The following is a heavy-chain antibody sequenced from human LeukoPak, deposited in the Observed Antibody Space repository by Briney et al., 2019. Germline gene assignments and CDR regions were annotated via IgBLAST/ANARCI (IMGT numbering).Heavy chain of an antibody. CDR1: GFTFSSYG. Sequence: SGGSLRLSCAASGFTFSSYGMHWVRQAPGKGREWVAVISYDGSNKYYADSVKGRFTISRDNSKNTLYLQMNSLRAEDTAVYYCAKDRSGWYRDYYYGMDVWGQGTTVTVSS. J-gene: IGHJ6*02. CDR3: AKDRSGWYRDYYYGMDV. V-gene: IGHV3-30*18. CDR2: ISYDGSNK. D-gene: IGHD6-19*01.